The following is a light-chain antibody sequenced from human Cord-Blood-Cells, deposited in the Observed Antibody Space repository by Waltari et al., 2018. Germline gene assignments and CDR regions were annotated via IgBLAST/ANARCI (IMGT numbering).Light chain of an antibody. CDR2: DAS. Sequence: DMVLTHSPATLSLSTAERATLSCRASQSVSNYLAWYQQKPGQAPRLLIYDASNRATGIPARFRGSGSGTDFTLTISSLEPEDFAVYYCQQRSNWPPITFGQVTRLEIK. CDR1: QSVSNY. J-gene: IGKJ5*01. CDR3: QQRSNWPPIT. V-gene: IGKV3-11*01.